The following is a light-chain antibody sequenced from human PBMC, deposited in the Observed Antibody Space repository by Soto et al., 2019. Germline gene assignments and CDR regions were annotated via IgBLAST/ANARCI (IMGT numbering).Light chain of an antibody. Sequence: IQMTQSPSTLSASLRDRVTITCRASQIISSWLAWYQQKPGKAPKLLIYAASSLQSGVPSRFSGSGSGTDFTLTISSLQPEDFATYYCQQSYSTPITFGQGTRLEIK. CDR1: QIISSW. CDR2: AAS. J-gene: IGKJ5*01. CDR3: QQSYSTPIT. V-gene: IGKV1-39*01.